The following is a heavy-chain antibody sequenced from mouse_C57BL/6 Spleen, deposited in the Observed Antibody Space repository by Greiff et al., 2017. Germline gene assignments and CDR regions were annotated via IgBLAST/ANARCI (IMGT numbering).Heavy chain of an antibody. CDR3: ASLDYSNYRDWYFDV. Sequence: VQLQQSGPELVKPGASVKISCKASGYTFTDYYINWVKQRPGQGLEWIGWIFPGSGSTYYNEKFKGKATLTVDKSSSTAYMLLSSRTSEDSAVYFCASLDYSNYRDWYFDVWGTGTTVTVSS. CDR1: GYTFTDYY. D-gene: IGHD2-5*01. CDR2: IFPGSGST. J-gene: IGHJ1*03. V-gene: IGHV1-75*01.